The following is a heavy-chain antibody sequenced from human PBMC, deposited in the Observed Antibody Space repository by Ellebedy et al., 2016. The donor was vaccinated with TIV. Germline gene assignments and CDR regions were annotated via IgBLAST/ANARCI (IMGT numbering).Heavy chain of an antibody. CDR2: IYSGGST. V-gene: IGHV3-53*01. CDR3: ARGVLSGT. D-gene: IGHD2/OR15-2a*01. J-gene: IGHJ5*02. CDR1: GFTVSNNY. Sequence: GESLKISCAASGFTVSNNYISWVRQAPGKGLEWVSVIYSGGSTYYADSVKGRFTISRDNSKNTVYLQMNRLRSEDTAVYYCARGVLSGTWGQGTLVTVSS.